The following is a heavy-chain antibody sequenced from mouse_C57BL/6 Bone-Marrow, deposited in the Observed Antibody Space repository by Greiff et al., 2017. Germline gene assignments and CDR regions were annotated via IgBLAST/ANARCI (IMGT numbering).Heavy chain of an antibody. Sequence: EVQRVESGPELVKPGASVKMSCKASGYTFTDYNMHWVKQSHGKSLEWIGYINPNNGGTSYNQKFKGKATLTVNKSSSTAYMELRSLTSEDSAVYYCATTTVVAKDYFDYWGQGTTLTVSS. V-gene: IGHV1-22*01. J-gene: IGHJ2*01. CDR2: INPNNGGT. CDR3: ATTTVVAKDYFDY. D-gene: IGHD1-1*01. CDR1: GYTFTDYN.